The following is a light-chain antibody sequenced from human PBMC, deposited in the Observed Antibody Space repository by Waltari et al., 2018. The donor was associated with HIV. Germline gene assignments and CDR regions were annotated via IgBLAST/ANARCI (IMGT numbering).Light chain of an antibody. J-gene: IGLJ2*01. V-gene: IGLV1-40*01. CDR3: QTYDSSLSGSVV. CDR2: GN. Sequence: QSVLTQPPSVSGAPGQTVTISCTGSSSNIGARFDVHWYQQIPGTTPKFLMYGNNRPSGVPDRFSGSKSGTSASLAITGLQAEDEADYYCQTYDSSLSGSVVFGGGTKLTVL. CDR1: SSNIGARFD.